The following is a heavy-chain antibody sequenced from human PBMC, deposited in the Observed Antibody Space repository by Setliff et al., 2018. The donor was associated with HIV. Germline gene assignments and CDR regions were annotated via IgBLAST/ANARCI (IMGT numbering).Heavy chain of an antibody. CDR1: GGSISSSNW. D-gene: IGHD4-17*01. V-gene: IGHV4-4*02. J-gene: IGHJ4*02. CDR2: IYLNGNT. Sequence: SETLSLTCAVSGGSISSSNWWSWVRQPPGRGLEWIGEIYLNGNTNYSPSLKNRVTMSVDNSKNQFSLMVRSVTAADTAVYYCARDWRAYGVLGSWGQGMLVTVSS. CDR3: ARDWRAYGVLGS.